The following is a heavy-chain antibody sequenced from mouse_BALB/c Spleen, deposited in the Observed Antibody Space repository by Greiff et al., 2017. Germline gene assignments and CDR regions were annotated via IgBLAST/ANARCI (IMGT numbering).Heavy chain of an antibody. D-gene: IGHD2-4*01. CDR2: ISSGSSTI. CDR1: GFTFSSFG. CDR3: ARSKTMITPFAY. Sequence: EVQVVESGGGLVQPGGFRKLSCAASGFTFSSFGMHWVRQAPEKGLEWVAYISSGSSTIYYADTVKGRFTISRDNPKNTLFLQMTSLRSEDTAMYYCARSKTMITPFAYWGQGTLVTVSA. J-gene: IGHJ3*01. V-gene: IGHV5-17*02.